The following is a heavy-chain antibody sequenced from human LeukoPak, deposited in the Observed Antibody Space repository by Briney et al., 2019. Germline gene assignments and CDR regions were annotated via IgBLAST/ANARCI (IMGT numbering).Heavy chain of an antibody. CDR2: IIPIFGTA. CDR3: ARAYCSSTSCLADAFDI. D-gene: IGHD2-2*01. Sequence: SVKVSCKASGGTFSSYAISWVRQASGQGLEWMGGIIPIFGTANYAQQFQGRVTITADKSTSTAYMELSSLRSEDTAVYYCARAYCSSTSCLADAFDIWGQGTMVTVSS. V-gene: IGHV1-69*06. J-gene: IGHJ3*02. CDR1: GGTFSSYA.